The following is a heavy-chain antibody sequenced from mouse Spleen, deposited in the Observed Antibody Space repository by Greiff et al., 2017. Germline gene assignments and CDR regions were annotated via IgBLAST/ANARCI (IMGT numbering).Heavy chain of an antibody. Sequence: QVQLQQSGAELVKPGASVKISCKASGYAFSSYWMNWVKQRPGKGLEWIGQIYPGDGDTNYNGKFKGKATLTADKSSSTAYMQLSSLTSEDSAVYFCARLSSGAWYFDVWGAGTTVTVSS. D-gene: IGHD3-1*01. CDR1: GYAFSSYW. V-gene: IGHV1-80*01. J-gene: IGHJ1*01. CDR2: IYPGDGDT. CDR3: ARLSSGAWYFDV.